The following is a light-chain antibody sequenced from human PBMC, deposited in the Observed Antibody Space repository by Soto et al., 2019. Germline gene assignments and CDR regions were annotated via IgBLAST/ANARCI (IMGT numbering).Light chain of an antibody. V-gene: IGKV4-1*01. Sequence: DIVMTQSPDSLAVSLGERATINCKSSQSVLYSSNNKNYLAWYQQKPEQPPKLLIYWASTRESGVPDRFSGSGSGTDFTLTISSLQAEDLAVDYCQQYYGTPLTFGGGTKLEIK. CDR3: QQYYGTPLT. CDR2: WAS. CDR1: QSVLYSSNNKNY. J-gene: IGKJ4*01.